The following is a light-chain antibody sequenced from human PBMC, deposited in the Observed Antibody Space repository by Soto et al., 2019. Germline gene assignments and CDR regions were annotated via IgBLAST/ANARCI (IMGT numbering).Light chain of an antibody. V-gene: IGKV1-39*01. J-gene: IGKJ1*01. CDR3: QQSYTTPRT. CDR1: QDISNY. CDR2: DAS. Sequence: DIQMTQSPSSLSASVGDRVTITWQASQDISNYLNWYQQKPGKAPKLLIYDASNLETGVPSRFSGSGSGTDFTLTISSLQPEDFATYYCQQSYTTPRTFGQGTKVDIK.